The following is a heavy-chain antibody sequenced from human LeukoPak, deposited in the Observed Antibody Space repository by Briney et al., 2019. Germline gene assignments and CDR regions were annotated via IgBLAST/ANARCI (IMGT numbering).Heavy chain of an antibody. J-gene: IGHJ3*02. D-gene: IGHD1-26*01. Sequence: PSETLSLTCTVSGGSISSHYWSWIRQPPGKGLEWIGYIYYSGSTNYNPSLKSRVTISVDTSKNQFSLKLSSVTATDTAVYYCARETNLSGAFDIWGQGTMVTVPS. CDR2: IYYSGST. CDR3: ARETNLSGAFDI. V-gene: IGHV4-59*11. CDR1: GGSISSHY.